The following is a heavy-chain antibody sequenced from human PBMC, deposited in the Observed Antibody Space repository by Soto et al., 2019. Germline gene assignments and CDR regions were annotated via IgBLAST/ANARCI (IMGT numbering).Heavy chain of an antibody. J-gene: IGHJ4*02. CDR3: ATRSPAFDY. CDR2: ITTAKGKT. CDR1: GYTFTGFG. Sequence: QVQLVQSGPEVKKPGASVKVSCKTSGYTFTGFGISWVRQAPGQGLEWMGWITTAKGKTNYAQKFQGRVTVTTDTSTSTAYMELRSLRSDDTAVYYCATRSPAFDYWGQGALVTVSS. V-gene: IGHV1-18*01.